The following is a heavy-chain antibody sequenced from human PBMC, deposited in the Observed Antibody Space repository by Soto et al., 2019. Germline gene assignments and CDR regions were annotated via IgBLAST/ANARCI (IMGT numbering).Heavy chain of an antibody. J-gene: IGHJ4*02. CDR2: IYYSGST. V-gene: IGHV4-59*01. CDR1: GGSISSYY. CDR3: ARVGYCGGDCYSGYFDY. Sequence: TSETLSLTCTVSGGSISSYYWSWIRQPPGKGLEWIGYIYYSGSTNYNPSLKSRVTISVDTSKNQFSLKLSSVTAADTAVYYCARVGYCGGDCYSGYFDYWGQGTLVTVSS. D-gene: IGHD2-21*02.